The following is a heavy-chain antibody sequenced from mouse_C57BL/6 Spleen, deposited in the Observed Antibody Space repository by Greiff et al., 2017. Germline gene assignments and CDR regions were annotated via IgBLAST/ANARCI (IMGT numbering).Heavy chain of an antibody. D-gene: IGHD1-1*01. CDR1: GYTFTDYE. Sequence: VQLQQSGAELVRPVASVTLSCKASGYTFTDYEMHWVKQTPVHGLEWIGAIDPETGGTAYNQKFKGKAILTADKSSSTADMELRSLTSEDSAVYYCTRGITTVDYFDYWGQGTTLTVSS. J-gene: IGHJ2*01. CDR2: IDPETGGT. V-gene: IGHV1-15*01. CDR3: TRGITTVDYFDY.